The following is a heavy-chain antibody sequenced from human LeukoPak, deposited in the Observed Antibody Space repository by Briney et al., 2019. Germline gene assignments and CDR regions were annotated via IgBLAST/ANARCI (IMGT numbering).Heavy chain of an antibody. V-gene: IGHV4-59*12. CDR3: ARDRRDIVVVVAVYYYYYMDV. J-gene: IGHJ6*03. Sequence: SETLSLTCTVSGGSISSYYWSWIRQPPGKGLEWIGYIYYSGSTNYNPSLKSRVTISVDTSKNQFSLKLSSVTAADTAVYYCARDRRDIVVVVAVYYYYYMDVWGKGTTVTVSS. CDR2: IYYSGST. CDR1: GGSISSYY. D-gene: IGHD2-15*01.